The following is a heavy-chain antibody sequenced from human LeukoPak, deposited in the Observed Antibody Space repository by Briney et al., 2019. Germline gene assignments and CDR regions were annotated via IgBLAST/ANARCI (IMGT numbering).Heavy chain of an antibody. CDR1: GGSISSGSYY. CDR3: ARENSGWYTYWYYYMDV. Sequence: SETLSLTSTVSGGSISSGSYYWTWLRQPAGKGLEWIGRMYTSGSTNYNPSLKSRVTISLDTSKNQFSLKLSSVTAADTAVYYCARENSGWYTYWYYYMDVWGKGTTVTISS. D-gene: IGHD6-19*01. V-gene: IGHV4-61*02. CDR2: MYTSGST. J-gene: IGHJ6*03.